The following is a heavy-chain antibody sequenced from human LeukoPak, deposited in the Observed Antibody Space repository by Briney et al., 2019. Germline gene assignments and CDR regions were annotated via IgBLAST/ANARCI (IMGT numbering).Heavy chain of an antibody. J-gene: IGHJ4*02. CDR3: AKDATASPYFHWFDN. CDR1: GFTFSSYA. Sequence: PGGSLRLSCAASGFTFSSYAMNWVRQAPGKGLERVAGISSGDRTFHAESVKGRFTISRDKSKDTLYLQMNSLRAEDTAVYYCAKDATASPYFHWFDNWGQGTQVIVSS. V-gene: IGHV3-23*01. D-gene: IGHD3-9*01. CDR2: ISSGDRT.